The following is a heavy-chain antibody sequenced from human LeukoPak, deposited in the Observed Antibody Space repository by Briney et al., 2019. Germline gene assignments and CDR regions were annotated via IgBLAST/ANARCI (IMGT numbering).Heavy chain of an antibody. CDR3: ARGARGDTPYNWFDP. D-gene: IGHD2-21*02. Sequence: TSEALSLTCAVHGGSFSGYYWSWIRQPPGKGLEWIGEINQSGETNYNPSLMSRVTILEDTSKNQFSLMLTSVTAADTAVYYCARGARGDTPYNWFDPWGQGTLVTVSS. J-gene: IGHJ5*02. CDR2: INQSGET. V-gene: IGHV4-34*01. CDR1: GGSFSGYY.